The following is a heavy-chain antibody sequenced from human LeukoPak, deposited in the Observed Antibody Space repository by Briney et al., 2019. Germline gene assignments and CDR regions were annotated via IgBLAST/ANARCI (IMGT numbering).Heavy chain of an antibody. CDR1: GYSISSGYY. D-gene: IGHD3-9*01. CDR2: IYHSGST. V-gene: IGHV4-38-2*01. Sequence: SETLSLTCAVSGYSISSGYYWGWIRQPPGKGLEWIGSIYHSGSTYYNPSLKSRVTISVDTSKNQFSLRLSSVTAADTAVYYCARGGYFDWPYYFAYWAQGPLFTFPS. CDR3: ARGGYFDWPYYFAY. J-gene: IGHJ4*02.